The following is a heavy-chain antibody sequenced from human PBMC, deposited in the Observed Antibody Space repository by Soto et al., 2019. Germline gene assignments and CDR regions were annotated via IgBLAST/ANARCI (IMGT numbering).Heavy chain of an antibody. D-gene: IGHD2-15*01. V-gene: IGHV3-66*01. J-gene: IGHJ4*02. CDR1: GFTVSSNY. CDR2: IYSGGST. Sequence: GGSLRLSCAASGFTVSSNYMSWVRQAPGKGLEWVSVIYSGGSTYYADSVKGRFTISRDNSKNTLYLQMNSLRAEDTAVYYCARGSDCSGGSCYSDTYYFDYWGQGTLVTVSS. CDR3: ARGSDCSGGSCYSDTYYFDY.